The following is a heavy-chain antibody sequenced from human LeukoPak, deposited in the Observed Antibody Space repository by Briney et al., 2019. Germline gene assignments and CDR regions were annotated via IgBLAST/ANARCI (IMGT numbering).Heavy chain of an antibody. J-gene: IGHJ4*02. CDR1: GYTFTGYY. CDR2: INPNSGGT. CDR3: AREGIAVATIRGADY. V-gene: IGHV1-2*02. D-gene: IGHD6-19*01. Sequence: ASAKVSCKASGYTFTGYYMHWVRQAPEQGLEWVGWINPNSGGTNYAQKFQGRVTMTRDTSISAAYMELSRLRSDDTAVYYCAREGIAVATIRGADYWGQGTLVTVSS.